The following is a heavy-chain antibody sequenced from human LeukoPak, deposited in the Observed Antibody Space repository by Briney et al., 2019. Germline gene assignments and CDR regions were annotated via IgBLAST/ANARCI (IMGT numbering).Heavy chain of an antibody. Sequence: GASVNVSCKASGYTFTSYAMHWVRQAPGQRLEWMGWINAVNGNTKYSQEFQGRVTITRDTSASTAYMELRSLRSDDTAVYYCARGVERQLVGNPKRGYAFDVRGKGTMVTVSS. CDR1: GYTFTSYA. V-gene: IGHV1-3*01. CDR2: INAVNGNT. D-gene: IGHD6-13*01. CDR3: ARGVERQLVGNPKRGYAFDV. J-gene: IGHJ3*01.